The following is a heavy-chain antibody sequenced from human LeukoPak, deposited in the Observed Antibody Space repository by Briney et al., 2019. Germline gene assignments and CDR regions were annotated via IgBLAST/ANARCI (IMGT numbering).Heavy chain of an antibody. V-gene: IGHV3-23*01. D-gene: IGHD6-13*01. J-gene: IGHJ4*02. CDR2: ISGSGGGT. CDR1: GFTFSNYA. Sequence: PGGSLRLSCAVSGFTFSNYAMSWVRQAPGKGLEWVSTISGSGGGTYYADSVKGRFTISRDNPKKTLYLQMNSLRAEDTALYYCARSAWYSSSWYYFDYWGQGTRVTVSS. CDR3: ARSAWYSSSWYYFDY.